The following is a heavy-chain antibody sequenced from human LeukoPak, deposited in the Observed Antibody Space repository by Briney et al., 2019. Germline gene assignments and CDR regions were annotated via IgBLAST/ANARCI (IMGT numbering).Heavy chain of an antibody. CDR3: AGGGMEWLSLYYFDY. J-gene: IGHJ4*02. CDR2: IYTSGST. V-gene: IGHV4-61*02. Sequence: PSQTLSLTCTVSGGSISSGSYYWSWIRQPAGKGLEWIGRIYTSGSTNYNPSLKSRVTISVDTSKNQFSLKLSSVTAADTAVYYCAGGGMEWLSLYYFDYWGRGTLVTVSS. D-gene: IGHD3-3*01. CDR1: GGSISSGSYY.